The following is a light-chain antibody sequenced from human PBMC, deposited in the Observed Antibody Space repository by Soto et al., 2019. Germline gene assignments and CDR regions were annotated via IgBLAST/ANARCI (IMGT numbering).Light chain of an antibody. J-gene: IGKJ5*01. Sequence: EIVLTHSPATLSLSPGERATLSCRASQSVSSYLAWYQQKPGQAPRLLIYDASNRATGIPARFSGSGSGTDFTLTISSLEPEDFAVDYCQQRSNWPPFTFGQGTRLEIK. CDR3: QQRSNWPPFT. CDR1: QSVSSY. V-gene: IGKV3-11*01. CDR2: DAS.